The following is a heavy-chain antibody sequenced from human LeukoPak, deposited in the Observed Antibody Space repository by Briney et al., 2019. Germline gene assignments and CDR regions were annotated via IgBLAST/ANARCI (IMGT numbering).Heavy chain of an antibody. Sequence: GGSLRLSCAASRFTFSSYAMSWVRQAPGKGLEWVSAISGSGGSTYYADSVKGRFTISRDNSKNTLYLQMNSLRAEDTAVYCCAKDAYYDFWSGYSYKDYWGQRTLVTVSS. CDR1: RFTFSSYA. D-gene: IGHD3-3*01. CDR2: ISGSGGST. J-gene: IGHJ4*02. CDR3: AKDAYYDFWSGYSYKDY. V-gene: IGHV3-23*01.